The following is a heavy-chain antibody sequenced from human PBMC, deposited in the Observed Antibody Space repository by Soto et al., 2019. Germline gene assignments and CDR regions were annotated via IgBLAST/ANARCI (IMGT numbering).Heavy chain of an antibody. CDR3: EAALYSGYDGIDP. V-gene: IGHV1-58*01. Sequence: SVKVSCKTSGFSFTNSAVQWARQARGQHLEWIGRIVVGSGDTDYAQEFQERATITRDMSTSTVNMELSSLRSDDTAVYYCEAALYSGYDGIDPWGQGTLVTVSS. D-gene: IGHD5-12*01. CDR1: GFSFTNSA. J-gene: IGHJ5*02. CDR2: IVVGSGDT.